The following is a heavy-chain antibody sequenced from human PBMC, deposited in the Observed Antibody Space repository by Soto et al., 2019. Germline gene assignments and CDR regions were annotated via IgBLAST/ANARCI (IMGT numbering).Heavy chain of an antibody. D-gene: IGHD3-9*01. CDR2: ISVSGTMR. J-gene: IGHJ6*02. CDR3: ATAGLTGTV. V-gene: IGHV3-48*03. Sequence: LRLSCAPSGFTFSSYEMNWVRQAPGKGLEWVSYISVSGTMRFYADAVKGRFAISRDNTKKILYLQMNSLRAEDTALYYCATAGLTGTVWGQGTTVTVSS. CDR1: GFTFSSYE.